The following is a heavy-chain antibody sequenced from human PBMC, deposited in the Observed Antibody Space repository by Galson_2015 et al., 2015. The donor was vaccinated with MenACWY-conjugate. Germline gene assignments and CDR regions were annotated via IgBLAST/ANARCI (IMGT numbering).Heavy chain of an antibody. D-gene: IGHD4-23*01. V-gene: IGHV1-18*01. CDR3: ARMTTVVTPPYWYFDL. Sequence: SVKVSCKASGYTFTSYGISWVRQAPGQGLEWMGWISAYNGNTNYAQKLQGRVTMTTDTSTSTAYMELRSLRSDDTAVYYCARMTTVVTPPYWYFDLWGRGTLVTVSS. CDR2: ISAYNGNT. J-gene: IGHJ2*01. CDR1: GYTFTSYG.